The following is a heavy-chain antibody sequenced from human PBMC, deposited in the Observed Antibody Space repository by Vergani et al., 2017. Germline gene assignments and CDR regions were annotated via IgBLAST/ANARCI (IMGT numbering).Heavy chain of an antibody. J-gene: IGHJ6*02. Sequence: EVQLVESGGGIVKPGGSLRLSCVASGFSFRNAWMNWVRRTPGKGLEWVGRINSTFDRVTTDYAAAVKGRFTISRDDSKNTLFLQMNGLKTEDIGVYYCTTDPLYCGDGSCYWLSGHHYYGMDVWGQGTTVTVSS. V-gene: IGHV3-15*07. CDR2: INSTFDRVTT. CDR1: GFSFRNAW. CDR3: TTDPLYCGDGSCYWLSGHHYYGMDV. D-gene: IGHD2-21*01.